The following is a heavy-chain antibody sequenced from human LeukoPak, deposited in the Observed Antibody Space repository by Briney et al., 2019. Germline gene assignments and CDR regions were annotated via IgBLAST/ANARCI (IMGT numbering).Heavy chain of an antibody. V-gene: IGHV3-30-3*01. CDR1: GFTFSSYA. CDR3: ARAEYTTSPRIDY. CDR2: ISYDGNNE. Sequence: GGSLRLSCAASGFTFSSYAMSWVRQAPDKGLEWVAFISYDGNNEYYADSVKGRFTTSRDNSKNTLYLQMNSLRPEDTAVYYCARAEYTTSPRIDYWGQGTLVTVSS. D-gene: IGHD6-6*01. J-gene: IGHJ4*02.